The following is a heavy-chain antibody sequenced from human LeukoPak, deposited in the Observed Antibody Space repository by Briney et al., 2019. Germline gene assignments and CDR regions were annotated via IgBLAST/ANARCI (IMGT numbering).Heavy chain of an antibody. CDR1: GYTLTSYG. D-gene: IGHD3-22*01. V-gene: IGHV1-18*01. CDR3: ARDLSTYYYDSSGNFDY. CDR2: ISAYNGNT. J-gene: IGHJ4*02. Sequence: ASVKVSCKASGYTLTSYGISWVRQAPGQGLEWMGWISAYNGNTNYAQKLQGRVTMTTDTSTSTAYMELRSLRSDDTAVYYCARDLSTYYYDSSGNFDYWGQGTLVTVSS.